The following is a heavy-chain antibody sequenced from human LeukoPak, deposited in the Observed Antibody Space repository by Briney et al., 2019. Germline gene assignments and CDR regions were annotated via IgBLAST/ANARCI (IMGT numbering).Heavy chain of an antibody. Sequence: GGSLRLSCAASGLTVSSNCMSWVRQAPGKGLEWVSFIYSGGNTYYADSVKGRFTISRDNSKNTLYLQMNSLRADDTAVYYCARRAGAYSHPYDYWGQGTLVTVSS. D-gene: IGHD4/OR15-4a*01. CDR2: IYSGGNT. CDR1: GLTVSSNC. J-gene: IGHJ4*02. CDR3: ARRAGAYSHPYDY. V-gene: IGHV3-53*01.